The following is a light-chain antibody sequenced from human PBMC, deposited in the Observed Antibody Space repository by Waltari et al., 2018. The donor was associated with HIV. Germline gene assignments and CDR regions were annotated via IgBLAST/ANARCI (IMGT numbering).Light chain of an antibody. Sequence: QSVLTQPPSASGTPGQRVTISCSGSSSNIGSNTVNWYQQLPGTAPKLLIYSNNQRPSGVPDRFPGSKSGTSASLAISGLQSEDEADYYCAAWDDSLNGRWVFSGGTKLTVL. CDR2: SNN. CDR3: AAWDDSLNGRWV. J-gene: IGLJ3*02. V-gene: IGLV1-44*01. CDR1: SSNIGSNT.